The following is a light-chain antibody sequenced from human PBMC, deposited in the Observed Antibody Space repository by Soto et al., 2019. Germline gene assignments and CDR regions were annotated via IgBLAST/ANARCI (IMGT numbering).Light chain of an antibody. CDR2: GAS. J-gene: IGKJ1*01. CDR1: QSVSSN. Sequence: EFVLTQSPATLSLSPVEMATLSCRASQSVSSNLAWYQQKPGQAPRLLIYGASTRATGIPARFSGSGSGTEFTLTISSLQSEDFAVYYCQQYNNWPRTFGQGTTGDIK. CDR3: QQYNNWPRT. V-gene: IGKV3-15*01.